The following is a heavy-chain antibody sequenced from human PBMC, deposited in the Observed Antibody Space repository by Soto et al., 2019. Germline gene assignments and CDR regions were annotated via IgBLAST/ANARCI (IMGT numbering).Heavy chain of an antibody. CDR3: ARDREAGYNFYYGMDV. Sequence: LSLTCSVSGADINTYSWTWIRQPAGKGLEWIGRIYTSASINYNPSLRGRVTLSVDTSTNQVSLKLASVTAADTAVYYCARDREAGYNFYYGMDVWGQGTTVTVS. J-gene: IGHJ6*02. V-gene: IGHV4-4*07. CDR1: GADINTYS. D-gene: IGHD6-19*01. CDR2: IYTSASI.